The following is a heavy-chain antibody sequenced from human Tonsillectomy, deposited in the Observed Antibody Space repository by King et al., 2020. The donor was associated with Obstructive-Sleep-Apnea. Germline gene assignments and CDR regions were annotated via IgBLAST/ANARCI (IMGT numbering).Heavy chain of an antibody. V-gene: IGHV1-24*01. CDR1: GYSLTELS. Sequence: QLVQSGAEVKKPGASVKVSCKVSGYSLTELSMHWVRQAPGKGLEWMGGFDPEDGETIYAQKFQGRVTMTEDTSTDTAYMELSSLRSEDTAVYYCATDPPDFSSIGGYYYYGMDVWGQGTTVTVSS. D-gene: IGHD6-13*01. CDR2: FDPEDGET. J-gene: IGHJ6*02. CDR3: ATDPPDFSSIGGYYYYGMDV.